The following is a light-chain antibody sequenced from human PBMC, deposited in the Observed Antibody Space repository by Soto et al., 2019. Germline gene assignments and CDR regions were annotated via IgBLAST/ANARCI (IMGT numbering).Light chain of an antibody. V-gene: IGKV1-12*01. CDR1: QGVSRW. J-gene: IGKJ5*01. Sequence: DIQMTQSPSSLSASIGDRVSITCRASQGVSRWLAWYQQKPGKAPKLLIYAASSLESGVPSRLSGSGSGTDFTLTISSLQPEDFATYYCQKSYSTSITCGQGTRLEIK. CDR3: QKSYSTSIT. CDR2: AAS.